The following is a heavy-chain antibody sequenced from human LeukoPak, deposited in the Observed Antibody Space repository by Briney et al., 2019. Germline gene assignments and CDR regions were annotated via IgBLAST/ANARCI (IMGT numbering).Heavy chain of an antibody. CDR3: ARRNVVTSNFDY. CDR2: IYYSGST. CDR1: GGSISSYY. V-gene: IGHV4-59*08. J-gene: IGHJ4*02. D-gene: IGHD4-23*01. Sequence: SETLSLTCTVSGGSISSYYWRWIRHPPGRGREWIGYIYYSGSTNYNPSLKGRVTISVDTSKNQFSLKLSSVTAADTAVYYCARRNVVTSNFDYWGQGTLVTVSS.